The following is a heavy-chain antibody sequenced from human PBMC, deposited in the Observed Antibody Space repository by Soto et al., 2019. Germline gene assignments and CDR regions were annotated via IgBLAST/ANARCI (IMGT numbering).Heavy chain of an antibody. CDR2: VYISGTT. D-gene: IGHD5-18*01. CDR3: ARVDTYDYYYSMDV. Sequence: EVLLVETGGGLIQPGGSLSLSCAASGLAVTSNYMSWVRQAPGKVLEWVSIVYISGTTYYADAVKGRFTFSRDKSKNTIYLQMRNLRAEDTAVYYCARVDTYDYYYSMDVWGQGTTVTVSS. J-gene: IGHJ6*02. CDR1: GLAVTSNY. V-gene: IGHV3-53*02.